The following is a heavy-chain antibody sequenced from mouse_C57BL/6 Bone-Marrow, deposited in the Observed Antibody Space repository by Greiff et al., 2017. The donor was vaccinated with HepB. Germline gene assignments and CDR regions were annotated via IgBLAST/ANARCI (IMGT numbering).Heavy chain of an antibody. CDR1: GYSITSGYY. CDR3: ARFTTVVSYYFDY. J-gene: IGHJ2*01. CDR2: ISYDGSN. D-gene: IGHD1-1*01. Sequence: DVKLQESGPGLVKPSQSLSLTCSVTGYSITSGYYWNWIRQFPGNKLEWMGYISYDGSNNYNPSLKNRISITRDTSKNQFFLKLNSVTTEDTATYYCARFTTVVSYYFDYWGQGTTLTVSS. V-gene: IGHV3-6*01.